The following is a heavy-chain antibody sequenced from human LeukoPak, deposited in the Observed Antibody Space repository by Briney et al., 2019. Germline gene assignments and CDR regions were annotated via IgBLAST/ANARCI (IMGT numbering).Heavy chain of an antibody. D-gene: IGHD6-19*01. CDR1: GGSISSFY. CDR3: AREREVAGRGLDN. CDR2: VYTSGST. J-gene: IGHJ3*02. V-gene: IGHV4-4*07. Sequence: SETLSLTCTVSGGSISSFYWTWIRQPAGKGLEWIGRVYTSGSTNYNPSLKRRVTMSVDTSKNQFSLNLTSVTAADTAVYYCAREREVAGRGLDNWGQGTMVTVSS.